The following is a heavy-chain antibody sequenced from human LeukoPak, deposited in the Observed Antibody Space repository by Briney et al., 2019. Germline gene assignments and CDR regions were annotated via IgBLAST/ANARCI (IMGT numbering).Heavy chain of an antibody. J-gene: IGHJ3*02. D-gene: IGHD5-18*01. V-gene: IGHV6-1*01. CDR2: TYYRSKWYN. CDR3: ARDSSDSTSMVSWAFDI. CDR1: EDSVSSNSAA. Sequence: SQTLSLACAISEDSVSSNSAAWNWIRQSPSRGLEWLGRTYYRSKWYNDYAVSVKSRITINPDTSKNQFSLQLNSVTPEDTAVYYCARDSSDSTSMVSWAFDIWGQGTMVTVSS.